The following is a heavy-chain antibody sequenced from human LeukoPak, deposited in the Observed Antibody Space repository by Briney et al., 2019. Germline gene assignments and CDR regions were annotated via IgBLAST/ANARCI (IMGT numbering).Heavy chain of an antibody. CDR1: GGSISSYF. CDR3: ARALSSAVAGTN. J-gene: IGHJ4*02. CDR2: IYTSGST. Sequence: SETLSLTCTVSGGSISSYFWTWIRQPAGKGLEWIGRIYTSGSTNYNPSLRSRVTISVDTSKNQFSLKLSSVTAADTAVYYCARALSSAVAGTNWGQGTLVTVSS. D-gene: IGHD6-19*01. V-gene: IGHV4-4*07.